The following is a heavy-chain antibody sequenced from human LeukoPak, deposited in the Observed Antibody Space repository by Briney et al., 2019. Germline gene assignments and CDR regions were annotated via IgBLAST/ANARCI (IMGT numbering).Heavy chain of an antibody. J-gene: IGHJ3*02. CDR2: ISSSGSTI. CDR1: GFTFSTYN. V-gene: IGHV3-48*04. D-gene: IGHD2-21*02. Sequence: GGSLRLSCAASGFTFSTYNMNWVRQAPGKGLEWVSYISSSGSTIYYADSVKGRFTISRDNAKNSLYLQMNSLRAEDTAVYYCARDCGGAGGDCYHAFDIWGQGTMVTVSS. CDR3: ARDCGGAGGDCYHAFDI.